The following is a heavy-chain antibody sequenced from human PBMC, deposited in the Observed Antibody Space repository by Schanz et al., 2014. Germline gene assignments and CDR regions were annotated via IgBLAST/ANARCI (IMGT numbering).Heavy chain of an antibody. CDR2: FDAHDGRA. CDR3: ARDFHGYGPHLDY. D-gene: IGHD5-12*01. V-gene: IGHV3-NL1*01. J-gene: IGHJ4*02. CDR1: GFTFSTFA. Sequence: QVQLVESGGGVVQPGGSLRLSCSASGFTFSTFAMHWVRQAPGKGLEWVSGFDAHDGRAYYADSVKGRFTVSRDNSKNTLYLQLNSLRAEDTAVYYCARDFHGYGPHLDYWGQGSLVTVSS.